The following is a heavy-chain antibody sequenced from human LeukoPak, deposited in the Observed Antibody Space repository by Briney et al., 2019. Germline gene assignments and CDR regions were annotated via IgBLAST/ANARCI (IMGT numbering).Heavy chain of an antibody. J-gene: IGHJ5*02. CDR1: GGSISSSTYY. Sequence: SETLSLTCGVSGGSISSSTYYWGWIRQPPGKGLEWIGNIYNSGSTYYNPSLKSRVTISVDTSKNQFSLKLSSVTAADTAVYYCARQAYSSNLGWFDPWGQGTRVSVSS. CDR3: ARQAYSSNLGWFDP. D-gene: IGHD6-13*01. CDR2: IYNSGST. V-gene: IGHV4-39*01.